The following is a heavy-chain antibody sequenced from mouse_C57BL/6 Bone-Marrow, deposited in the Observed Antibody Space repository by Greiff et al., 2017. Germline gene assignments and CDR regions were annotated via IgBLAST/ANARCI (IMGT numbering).Heavy chain of an antibody. D-gene: IGHD2-1*01. CDR2: ICSGGRYT. CDR3: ARHGNYLYYYAMDY. J-gene: IGHJ4*01. V-gene: IGHV5-6*01. CDR1: GFTFSSYG. Sequence: EVKVVESGGDLVKPGGSLKLSCAASGFTFSSYGMSWVRQTPDKRLEWVATICSGGRYTYYPDSVKGRFTISRDNAKNTLYLQMSSLKSEDTAMYYCARHGNYLYYYAMDYWGQGTSVTVSS.